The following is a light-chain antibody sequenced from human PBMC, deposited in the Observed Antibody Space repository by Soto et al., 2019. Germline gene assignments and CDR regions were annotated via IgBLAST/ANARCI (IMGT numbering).Light chain of an antibody. CDR2: GAS. Sequence: EIELTQSPGTLALSPGERATLSCRASQSVRSSYLAWYQQKPGQAPRLLIYGASSRATGIPDRFSGSGSVTDFTLNISSLEHEDFGGYYCQQYGSSPSTFGQGTELEI. CDR3: QQYGSSPST. J-gene: IGKJ2*02. V-gene: IGKV3-20*01. CDR1: QSVRSSY.